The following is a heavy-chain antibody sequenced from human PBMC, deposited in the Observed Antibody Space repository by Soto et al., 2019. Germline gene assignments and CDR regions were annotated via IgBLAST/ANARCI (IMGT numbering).Heavy chain of an antibody. V-gene: IGHV1-69*08. CDR3: ARDRCSSATCARGYWYVDL. CDR1: GGTFSSYT. CDR2: IMPVLGLP. D-gene: IGHD2-2*01. J-gene: IGHJ2*01. Sequence: QVQLVQSGAEVKKPGSSVKVSCKASGGTFSSYTISWVRQAPGQGLAWMGRIMPVLGLPNYAQKFQGRVTITAEKYTSTAYMEMSSLRSEDTAVDYCARDRCSSATCARGYWYVDLWGRGTLVPVTS.